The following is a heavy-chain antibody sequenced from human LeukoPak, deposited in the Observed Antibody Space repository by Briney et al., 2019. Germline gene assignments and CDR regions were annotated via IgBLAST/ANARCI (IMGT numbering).Heavy chain of an antibody. CDR3: ARDVDATFDY. D-gene: IGHD2-2*01. CDR1: GGSISSGGYY. V-gene: IGHV4-61*08. Sequence: PSETLSLTCTVSGGSISSGGYYWSWFRQHPGKGLEWIGYIYYSGSTNYNPSLKSRVTISVDTSKNQFSLKLSSVTAADTAVYYCARDVDATFDYWGQGTLVTVSS. CDR2: IYYSGST. J-gene: IGHJ4*02.